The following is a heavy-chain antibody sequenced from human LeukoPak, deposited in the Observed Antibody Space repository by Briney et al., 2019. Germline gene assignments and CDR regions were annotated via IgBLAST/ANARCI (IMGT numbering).Heavy chain of an antibody. CDR3: TRGSRPEYFQE. J-gene: IGHJ1*01. Sequence: NPSETLSLTCTISGGYISDYYWGWIRQPPGKGLEYIGYISYTGSTNYSPSLKSRATISLDRSKNQFSLRLNTVTAADTAVYYCTRGSRPEYFQEWGQGSLVTVSS. CDR1: GGYISDYY. CDR2: ISYTGST. V-gene: IGHV4-59*01.